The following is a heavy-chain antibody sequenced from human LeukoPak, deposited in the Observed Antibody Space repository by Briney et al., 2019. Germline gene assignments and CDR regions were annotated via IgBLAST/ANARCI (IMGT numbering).Heavy chain of an antibody. CDR3: ARGGFLDANFDY. CDR2: ISAYNGDT. D-gene: IGHD3-3*01. Sequence: ASVKVSFKPFGDTFSRYGISWVRQAPGQGLEWMGWISAYNGDTNYAQKLQGRLTMTTDTSTSTAYMDLRSLRSDDTAVYYCARGGFLDANFDYWGQGTLVTVSS. V-gene: IGHV1-18*01. J-gene: IGHJ4*02. CDR1: GDTFSRYG.